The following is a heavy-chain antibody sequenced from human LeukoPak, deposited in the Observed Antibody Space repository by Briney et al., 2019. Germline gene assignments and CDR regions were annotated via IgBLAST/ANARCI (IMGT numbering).Heavy chain of an antibody. CDR1: GYTFTSYG. CDR2: ISAYNGNT. Sequence: AASVKVSCKASGYTFTSYGISWVRQAPGQGLEWMGWISAYNGNTNYAQKLQGRVTMTTDTSTSTAYMELRSLRSDDTPVYYCARDRGYYDILTGYYFDYWGQGTLVTVSS. J-gene: IGHJ4*02. CDR3: ARDRGYYDILTGYYFDY. V-gene: IGHV1-18*04. D-gene: IGHD3-9*01.